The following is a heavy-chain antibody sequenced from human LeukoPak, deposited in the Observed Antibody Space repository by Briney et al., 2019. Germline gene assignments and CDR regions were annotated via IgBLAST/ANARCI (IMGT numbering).Heavy chain of an antibody. CDR3: ARDLRAAAGTSDAFDI. J-gene: IGHJ3*02. CDR2: ISSSSSYI. V-gene: IGHV3-21*01. Sequence: GGSLRLSCAASGFTFSSYSMNWVRQAPGKGLEWVSSISSSSSYIYYADSVKGRFTISRDNAKNSLYLQMNSLRAEDTAVYYCARDLRAAAGTSDAFDIWGQGTMVTVSS. D-gene: IGHD6-13*01. CDR1: GFTFSSYS.